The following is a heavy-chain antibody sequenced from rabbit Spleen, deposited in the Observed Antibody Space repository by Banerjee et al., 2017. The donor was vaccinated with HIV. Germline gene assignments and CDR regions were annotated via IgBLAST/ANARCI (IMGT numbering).Heavy chain of an antibody. D-gene: IGHD1-1*01. Sequence: EESGGDLVQPEGSLTLTCKASGFDFSSNAMCWVRQAPGKGPEWIACIYTGDGSTYYASWVNGRFTISRSTSLNTVTLQMTSLTAADTATYFCARDSTTSSDYRFSLWGPGTLVTVS. CDR3: ARDSTTSSDYRFSL. CDR2: IYTGDGST. CDR1: GFDFSSNA. V-gene: IGHV1S47*01. J-gene: IGHJ4*01.